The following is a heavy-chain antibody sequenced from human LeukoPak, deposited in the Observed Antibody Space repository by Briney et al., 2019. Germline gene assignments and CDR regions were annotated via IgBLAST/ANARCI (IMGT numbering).Heavy chain of an antibody. J-gene: IGHJ4*02. CDR3: ANLPAAGDADY. D-gene: IGHD6-13*01. Sequence: VGSLRLSCAASGFTFSSYSMNWVRQAPGKGLEWVSSISSSSSYIYYADSVKGRFTISRDNAKNSLCLQMNSLRAEDTAVYYCANLPAAGDADYWGQGTLVTVSS. CDR2: ISSSSSYI. CDR1: GFTFSSYS. V-gene: IGHV3-21*01.